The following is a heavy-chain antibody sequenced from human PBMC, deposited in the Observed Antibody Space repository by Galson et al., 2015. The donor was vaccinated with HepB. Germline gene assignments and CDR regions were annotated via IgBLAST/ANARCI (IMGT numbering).Heavy chain of an antibody. D-gene: IGHD3-9*01. CDR3: ARDLGNYDILTGAWGWSWFDP. CDR1: GGTFSSYT. V-gene: IGHV1-69*04. Sequence: SVKVSCKASGGTFSSYTISWVRQAPGQGLEWMGRIIPILGIANYAQKFQGRVTITADKSTSTAYMELSSLRSEDTAVYYCARDLGNYDILTGAWGWSWFDPWGQGTLVTVSS. CDR2: IIPILGIA. J-gene: IGHJ5*02.